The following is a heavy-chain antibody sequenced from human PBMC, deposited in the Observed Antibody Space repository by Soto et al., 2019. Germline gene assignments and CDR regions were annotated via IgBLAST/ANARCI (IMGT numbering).Heavy chain of an antibody. CDR2: ISYSGNT. CDR1: GGSITTTTYY. Sequence: PSETLSLTCTVSGGSITTTTYYWGWIRQPPGKGLEWIGSISYSGNTHYNPSLKSRVTISVDTSKNQFSLRLPSVTAADTAVCYCASQLESTTYFDYWGRGTLVTVS. CDR3: ASQLESTTYFDY. V-gene: IGHV4-39*01. J-gene: IGHJ4*02. D-gene: IGHD1-1*01.